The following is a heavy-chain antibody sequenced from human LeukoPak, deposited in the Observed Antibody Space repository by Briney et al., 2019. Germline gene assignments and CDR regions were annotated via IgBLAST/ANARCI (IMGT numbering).Heavy chain of an antibody. V-gene: IGHV3-30-3*01. J-gene: IGHJ4*01. CDR2: ISYDGTNK. Sequence: GGSLRLSCAASGFTFTNYALHCARQAPGKGLEWVAVISYDGTNKYYADSVKGRFTISRDNSKNTLSLQMNSLRAEDTALYYCARGFVLGAAKNYFDFWGQGALVTVSS. CDR3: ARGFVLGAAKNYFDF. CDR1: GFTFTNYA. D-gene: IGHD2-21*02.